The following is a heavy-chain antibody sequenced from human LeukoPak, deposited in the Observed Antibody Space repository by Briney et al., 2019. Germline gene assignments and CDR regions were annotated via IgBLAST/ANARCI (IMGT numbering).Heavy chain of an antibody. D-gene: IGHD3-9*01. CDR2: TYPSDSDT. J-gene: IGHJ6*03. CDR1: GYSFTSYW. Sequence: GESLKISCKGFGYSFTSYWIGWVRQMPGKGLEWMGITYPSDSDTRYSPSFQGQVTISADKSIGTAYLQWSSLKASDTAMYYCARADILTGPAYMDVWGKGTTVTVSS. CDR3: ARADILTGPAYMDV. V-gene: IGHV5-51*01.